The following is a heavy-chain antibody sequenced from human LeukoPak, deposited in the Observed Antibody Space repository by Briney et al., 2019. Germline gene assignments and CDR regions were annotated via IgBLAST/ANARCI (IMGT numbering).Heavy chain of an antibody. CDR3: AREDDWNYEDF. Sequence: GGSLRLPCAASGFTFSSYWMTWVRQPPGKGLEWVANIKEDGSEKYYVDSVKGRFTISRDNAKNSLYLQMNSLRAEDTAIYFCAREDDWNYEDFWGQGTLVTVSS. CDR1: GFTFSSYW. J-gene: IGHJ4*02. V-gene: IGHV3-7*01. D-gene: IGHD1-7*01. CDR2: IKEDGSEK.